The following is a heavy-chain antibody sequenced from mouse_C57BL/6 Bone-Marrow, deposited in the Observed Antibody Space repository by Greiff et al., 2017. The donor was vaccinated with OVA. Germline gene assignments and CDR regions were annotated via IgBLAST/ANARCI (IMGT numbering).Heavy chain of an antibody. CDR1: GFTFSIYA. CDR3: ASYGSFAY. D-gene: IGHD2-2*01. Sequence: EVQVVASGGGLVKPGGSLKLSCAASGFTFSIYAMSWVRQTPEHMLEWVATLSDGGSYTYSPDNVKGRFTISRDNAKNNLYLQMSHLKSEDTAMYYCASYGSFAYWGQGTLVTVSA. CDR2: LSDGGSYT. V-gene: IGHV5-4*01. J-gene: IGHJ3*01.